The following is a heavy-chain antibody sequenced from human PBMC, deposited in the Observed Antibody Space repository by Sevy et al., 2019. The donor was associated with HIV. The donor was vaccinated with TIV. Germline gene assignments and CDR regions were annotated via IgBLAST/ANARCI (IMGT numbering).Heavy chain of an antibody. CDR1: GYTFTSYD. J-gene: IGHJ5*02. CDR2: MNPKGGKT. Sequence: ASVKVSCKASGYTFTSYDISWVRQATGQGLEWMGWMNPKGGKTGDAQKFQGRVTMTRNTSISTTYMELSSLRTEDTAVYYCARGGRWIQLWSPQTYNWFDPWGQGTLVTVSS. D-gene: IGHD5-18*01. CDR3: ARGGRWIQLWSPQTYNWFDP. V-gene: IGHV1-8*01.